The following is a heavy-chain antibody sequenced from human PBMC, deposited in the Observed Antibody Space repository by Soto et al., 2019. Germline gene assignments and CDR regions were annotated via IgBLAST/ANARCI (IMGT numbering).Heavy chain of an antibody. J-gene: IGHJ4*02. CDR1: GFTFSSYS. D-gene: IGHD2-2*01. CDR3: ARGSSIVVVPAAETPFDY. Sequence: GGSLRLSCAASGFTFSSYSMNWVRQAPGKGLEWVSSISSSSSYIYYADSVKGRFTISRDNAKNSLYLQMNSLRAEDTAVYYCARGSSIVVVPAAETPFDYWGQGTLVTVSS. CDR2: ISSSSSYI. V-gene: IGHV3-21*01.